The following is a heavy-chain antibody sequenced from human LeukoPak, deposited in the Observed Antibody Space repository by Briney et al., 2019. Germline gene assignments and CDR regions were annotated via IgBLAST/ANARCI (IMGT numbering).Heavy chain of an antibody. CDR2: INTNTGNP. CDR3: ARDRMVRGLTPGGY. Sequence: VASVKVSCKASGYTFTSYDINWVRQAPGQGLEWMGWINTNTGNPTYAQGFTGRFVFSLDTSVSTAYLQISSLKAEDTAVYYCARDRMVRGLTPGGYWGQGTLVTVSS. V-gene: IGHV7-4-1*02. CDR1: GYTFTSYD. D-gene: IGHD3-10*01. J-gene: IGHJ4*02.